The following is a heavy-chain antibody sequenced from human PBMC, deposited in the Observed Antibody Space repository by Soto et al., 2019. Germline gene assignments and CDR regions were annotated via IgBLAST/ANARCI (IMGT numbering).Heavy chain of an antibody. J-gene: IGHJ4*02. CDR1: GVSMSTGDFY. V-gene: IGHV4-61*08. Sequence: SETLSLTCTVSVSGVSMSTGDFYWGWIRQPPGKGLEWLGYIYYSGSTNYNPSLKSRVTISVDTSKSQFSLKLSSVTAADTAVYYCASQVGYSSSWDEYYFDYWGQGTLVTVS. CDR3: ASQVGYSSSWDEYYFDY. CDR2: IYYSGST. D-gene: IGHD6-13*01.